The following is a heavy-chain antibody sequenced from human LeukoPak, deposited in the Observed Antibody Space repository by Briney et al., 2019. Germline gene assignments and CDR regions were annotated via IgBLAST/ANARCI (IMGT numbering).Heavy chain of an antibody. CDR3: AKDRRYNWNTDAFDI. V-gene: IGHV3-23*01. J-gene: IGHJ3*02. CDR2: ISGSGGST. CDR1: GFTFSSYA. D-gene: IGHD1-20*01. Sequence: GGYLRLSCAASGFTFSSYAMSWVRQAPGKGLEWVSAISGSGGSTYYADSVKGRFTISRDNSKNTLYLQMNSLRAEDTAVYYCAKDRRYNWNTDAFDIWGQGTMITVSS.